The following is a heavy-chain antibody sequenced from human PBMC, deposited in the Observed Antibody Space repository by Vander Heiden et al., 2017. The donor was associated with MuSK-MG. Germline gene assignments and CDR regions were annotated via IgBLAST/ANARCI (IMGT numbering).Heavy chain of an antibody. Sequence: QVQLQESGPGLVKPSETLSLTCTVPGGSISSYYWSWIRQPPGKGLEWIGYIYYSGSTNYNPSLKRRVTISVDTSKNQFSLKLSSVTAADTAVYYCARGYYDFWSGHRGDAFDIWGQGTMVTVSS. CDR3: ARGYYDFWSGHRGDAFDI. CDR2: IYYSGST. D-gene: IGHD3-3*01. J-gene: IGHJ3*02. V-gene: IGHV4-59*01. CDR1: GGSISSYY.